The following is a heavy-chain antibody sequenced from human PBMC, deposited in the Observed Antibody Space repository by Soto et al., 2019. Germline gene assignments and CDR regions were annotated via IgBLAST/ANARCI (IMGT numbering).Heavy chain of an antibody. V-gene: IGHV4-4*02. CDR1: GASISSTNW. J-gene: IGHJ4*02. CDR2: IFHSGTT. D-gene: IGHD2-15*01. Sequence: QVQLQESGPGLVKPSGTLSLTCAVSGASISSTNWWSWVRQAPGEGLEWIGEIFHSGTTTYNPSRKSRVIISMDTSTNQRSLRLDSVTAADTAVYFCARHIAVPTTRGFDYWGQGTLVTVSS. CDR3: ARHIAVPTTRGFDY.